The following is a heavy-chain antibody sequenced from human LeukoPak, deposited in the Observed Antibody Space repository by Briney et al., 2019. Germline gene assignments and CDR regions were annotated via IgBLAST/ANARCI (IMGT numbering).Heavy chain of an antibody. CDR1: GFTFSSRW. V-gene: IGHV3-7*01. CDR3: ATDNVYCSRTSCYQTFDY. D-gene: IGHD2-2*01. CDR2: IKQDGSER. Sequence: PGGSLRLSCTASGFTFSSRWMTWVRQAPGKGLEWVAIIKQDGSERYYVDSVKGRFTISRDNSRNSLYLQMDILRAEDTAVYYCATDNVYCSRTSCYQTFDYWGQGTLVTVPS. J-gene: IGHJ4*02.